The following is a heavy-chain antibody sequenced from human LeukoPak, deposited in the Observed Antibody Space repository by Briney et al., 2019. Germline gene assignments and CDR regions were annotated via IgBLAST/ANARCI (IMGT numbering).Heavy chain of an antibody. Sequence: GESLKISCNASGYRFTSYWIGWVRQMPGKGLEWMGIIYPGDSDTTYSPSFQGQVTISADKSIITAYLQWSSLKASDTAMYYCARLRAGTSSEYDYWGQGTLVTVSS. CDR1: GYRFTSYW. CDR2: IYPGDSDT. CDR3: ARLRAGTSSEYDY. D-gene: IGHD6-19*01. J-gene: IGHJ4*02. V-gene: IGHV5-51*01.